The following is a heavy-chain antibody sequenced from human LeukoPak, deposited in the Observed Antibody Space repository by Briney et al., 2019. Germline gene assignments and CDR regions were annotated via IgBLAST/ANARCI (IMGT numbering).Heavy chain of an antibody. D-gene: IGHD6-19*01. CDR2: SYPVDSDT. Sequence: GESLKISCKGSGYSFTSYWIGWGRQMPGKGLEWMGISYPVDSDTRYSPSFQGQVTISADKSISTAYLQWSSLKASDTAMYYCARFESSDYYGMDVWGKGTTVTVSS. V-gene: IGHV5-51*01. J-gene: IGHJ6*04. CDR1: GYSFTSYW. CDR3: ARFESSDYYGMDV.